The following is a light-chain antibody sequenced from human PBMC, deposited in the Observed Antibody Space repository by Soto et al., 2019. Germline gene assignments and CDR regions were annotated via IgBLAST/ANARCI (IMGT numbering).Light chain of an antibody. V-gene: IGLV1-40*01. CDR3: QSYDSSLSDGV. Sequence: QSVLTQPPSVSGAPGQRVTISCTGSSSNIGAGYDVHWYQQLPGTAPKLLIYGNSNRPSGVPDRFSGSKSGTSASLAITGLQAEEEADYYCQSYDSSLSDGVFGGGTKLTVL. CDR2: GNS. CDR1: SSNIGAGYD. J-gene: IGLJ2*01.